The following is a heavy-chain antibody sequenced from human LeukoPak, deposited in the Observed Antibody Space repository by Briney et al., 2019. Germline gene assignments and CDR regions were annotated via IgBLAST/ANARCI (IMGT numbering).Heavy chain of an antibody. D-gene: IGHD6-13*01. J-gene: IGHJ6*03. CDR2: ISYDGSNK. CDR3: AKDGYSSSWPPYYYYMDV. V-gene: IGHV3-30*04. Sequence: GGSLRLSCAASGFTFSSYAMHWVRQAPGKGLEWVAVISYDGSNKYYADSVKGRFTISRDNSKNTLYLQMNSLRAEDTAVYYCAKDGYSSSWPPYYYYMDVWGKGTTVTVSS. CDR1: GFTFSSYA.